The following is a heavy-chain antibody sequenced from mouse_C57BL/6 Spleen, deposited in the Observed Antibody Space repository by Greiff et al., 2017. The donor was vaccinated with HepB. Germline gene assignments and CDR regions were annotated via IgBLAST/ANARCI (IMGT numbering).Heavy chain of an antibody. CDR1: GFTFSDYG. CDR3: ARRYYSNYFAY. J-gene: IGHJ3*01. CDR2: ISSGSSTI. D-gene: IGHD2-5*01. V-gene: IGHV5-17*01. Sequence: EVQLQESGGGLVKPGGSLKLSCAASGFTFSDYGMHWVRQAPEKGLEWVAYISSGSSTIYYADTVKGRFTISRDNAKNTLFLQMTSLRSEDTAMYYCARRYYSNYFAYWGQGTLVTVSA.